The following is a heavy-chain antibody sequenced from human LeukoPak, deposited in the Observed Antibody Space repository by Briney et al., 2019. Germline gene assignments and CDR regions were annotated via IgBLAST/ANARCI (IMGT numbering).Heavy chain of an antibody. CDR3: ARDWDYYDSSGYYVDY. V-gene: IGHV1-18*01. CDR2: ISAYNGNT. D-gene: IGHD3-22*01. J-gene: IGHJ4*02. Sequence: GESLKISCKGSGYTFTSYGISWVRQAPGQGLEWMGWISAYNGNTNYAQKLQGRVTMTTDTSTSTAYMELRSLRSDDTAVYYCARDWDYYDSSGYYVDYWGQGTLVTVSS. CDR1: GYTFTSYG.